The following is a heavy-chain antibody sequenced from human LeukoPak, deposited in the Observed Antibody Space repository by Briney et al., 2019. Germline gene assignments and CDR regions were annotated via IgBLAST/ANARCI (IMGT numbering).Heavy chain of an antibody. D-gene: IGHD3-22*01. CDR2: INWNGGST. CDR3: ARGEPTYYYDSSGSFQH. CDR1: GFTFDDYG. J-gene: IGHJ1*01. V-gene: IGHV3-20*04. Sequence: GGSLRLSCAASGFTFDDYGMSWVRQAPGKGLEWVSGINWNGGSTGYADFVKGRFTISRDNAKNSLYLQMNSLRAEDTALYYCARGEPTYYYDSSGSFQHWGQGTLVTVSS.